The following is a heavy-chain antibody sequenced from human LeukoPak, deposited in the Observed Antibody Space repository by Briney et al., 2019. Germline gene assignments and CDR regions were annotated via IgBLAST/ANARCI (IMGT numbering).Heavy chain of an antibody. J-gene: IGHJ4*02. V-gene: IGHV4-34*01. CDR2: INHSGST. Sequence: PSETLSLTCAVYGGSFSGYYWSWIRQPPGKGLKWIGEINHSGSTNYNPSLKSRVTISVDTSKNQFSLKLSSVTAADTAVYYCARGALRYFDWLFTGPVKYYFDYWGQGTLVTVSS. CDR1: GGSFSGYY. D-gene: IGHD3-9*01. CDR3: ARGALRYFDWLFTGPVKYYFDY.